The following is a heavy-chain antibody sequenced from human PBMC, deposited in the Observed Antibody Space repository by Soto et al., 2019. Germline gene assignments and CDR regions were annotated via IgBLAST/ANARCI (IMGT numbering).Heavy chain of an antibody. Sequence: EVQLVESGGGLVQPGGSLRLSCAASGFSLSSYAMDWVRQAPGQGLEWVSYISLSSGNIHYADSVRGRFTVSRDNAKNSLDLQMTSLRAEDTAVYYGARDPARGSEWARYLDLWGRGTLVTVSS. J-gene: IGHJ2*01. CDR3: ARDPARGSEWARYLDL. CDR1: GFSLSSYA. CDR2: ISLSSGNI. V-gene: IGHV3-48*01. D-gene: IGHD1-26*01.